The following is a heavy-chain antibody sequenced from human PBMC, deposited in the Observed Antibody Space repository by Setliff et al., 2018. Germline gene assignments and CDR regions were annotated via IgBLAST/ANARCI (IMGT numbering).Heavy chain of an antibody. V-gene: IGHV4-59*01. D-gene: IGHD1-26*01. CDR3: AKGGTYRYFDF. J-gene: IGHJ4*02. Sequence: SETLSLTCTVSGGPFSGASIWSWIRQPPGKGLEFIGYVYYSGTAKYDPSLESRAIMSVDASKNQISLKLNSVTAADTAFYYCAKGGTYRYFDFWGQGALGTVSS. CDR2: VYYSGTA. CDR1: GGPFSGAS.